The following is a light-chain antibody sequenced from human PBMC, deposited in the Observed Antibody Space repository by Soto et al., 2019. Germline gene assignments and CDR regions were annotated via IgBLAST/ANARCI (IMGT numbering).Light chain of an antibody. CDR3: SSYTSSSTDV. J-gene: IGLJ1*01. Sequence: QSALTQPASVSGSPGQSITISCTGTSSDVGFSNYVFWYQQHPGKAPKLIISDVSNRPSGVSNRFSGSKSGNTASLTISGLQAEDEADYYCSSYTSSSTDVFGTGTKLTV. CDR1: SSDVGFSNY. V-gene: IGLV2-14*01. CDR2: DVS.